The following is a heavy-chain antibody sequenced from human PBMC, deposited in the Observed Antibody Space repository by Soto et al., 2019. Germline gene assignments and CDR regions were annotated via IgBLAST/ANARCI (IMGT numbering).Heavy chain of an antibody. D-gene: IGHD2-15*01. Sequence: GGSLSLSCAASGFTFSSYAMSWVRQAPGKGLEWVSAISGSGGSTYYADSVKGRFTISRDNSKNTLYLQMNSLRAEDTAVYYCAKDFIGYCSGGSCLPSSMDVWGQGTTVTVSS. CDR1: GFTFSSYA. CDR2: ISGSGGST. J-gene: IGHJ6*02. V-gene: IGHV3-23*01. CDR3: AKDFIGYCSGGSCLPSSMDV.